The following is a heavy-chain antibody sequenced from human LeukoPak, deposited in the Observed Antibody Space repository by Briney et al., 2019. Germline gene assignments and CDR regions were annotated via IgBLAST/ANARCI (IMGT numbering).Heavy chain of an antibody. D-gene: IGHD4-23*01. CDR2: IYYSGST. CDR1: GVSISSSSYY. Sequence: SETLSLTCTVSGVSISSSSYYWGWIRQPPGKGLEWIGSIYYSGSTYYNPSLKSRVTISVDTSKNQFSLKLSSVTAADTAVYYCARLDYGGNSEFDYWGQGTLVTVSS. J-gene: IGHJ4*02. V-gene: IGHV4-39*01. CDR3: ARLDYGGNSEFDY.